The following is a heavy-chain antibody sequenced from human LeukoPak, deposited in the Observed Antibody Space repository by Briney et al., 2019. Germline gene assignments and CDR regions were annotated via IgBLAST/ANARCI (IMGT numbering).Heavy chain of an antibody. Sequence: GGSLRLSCAASGFTFSSYAMHWVRQAPGKGLEWVAVISYDGSNKYYADSVKGRFTISRDNSKNTLYLQMNSLRAEDTAVYYCARDRGDGDPAYYFDYWGQGTLVTVSS. CDR3: ARDRGDGDPAYYFDY. J-gene: IGHJ4*02. V-gene: IGHV3-30-3*01. CDR2: ISYDGSNK. CDR1: GFTFSSYA. D-gene: IGHD3-10*01.